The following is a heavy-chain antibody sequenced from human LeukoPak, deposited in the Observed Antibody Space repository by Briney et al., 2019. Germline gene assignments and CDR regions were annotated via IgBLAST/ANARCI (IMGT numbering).Heavy chain of an antibody. Sequence: PSETLSLTCTVSGGSISSSGYYWGWIRQPPGKGLEWIATIYYSGSTYYNPSLKSRVTISVDTSKNQLSLKLSSLTAADTAVYYCARHEYSGSYYGLSWFDPWGQGTLVTVSS. CDR3: ARHEYSGSYYGLSWFDP. CDR1: GGSISSSGYY. V-gene: IGHV4-39*01. J-gene: IGHJ5*02. CDR2: IYYSGST. D-gene: IGHD1-26*01.